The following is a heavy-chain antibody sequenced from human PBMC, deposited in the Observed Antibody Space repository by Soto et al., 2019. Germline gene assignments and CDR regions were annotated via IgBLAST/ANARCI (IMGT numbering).Heavy chain of an antibody. J-gene: IGHJ6*02. V-gene: IGHV3-13*05. CDR2: IGTAGDP. D-gene: IGHD6-19*01. Sequence: PGGSLRLSCVASGFILSGYDMHWVRQATGEGLEWVSAIGTAGDPYYSGSVKGRFTISRGNAENSVYLQMNSLRAGDTAVYYCAREGHDSSGYYFYAMDVWGPGTKVTVYS. CDR3: AREGHDSSGYYFYAMDV. CDR1: GFILSGYD.